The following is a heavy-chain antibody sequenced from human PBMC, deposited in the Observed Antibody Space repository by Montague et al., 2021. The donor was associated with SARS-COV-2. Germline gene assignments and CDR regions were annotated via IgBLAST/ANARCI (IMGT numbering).Heavy chain of an antibody. CDR2: IYYSGNT. V-gene: IGHV4-39*01. CDR3: ANMGVGRITIFGVVSRGGLDY. J-gene: IGHJ4*02. Sequence: SETLSLTCTVSGGSISSSSYYWGWIRQPPGKGLEWIGNIYYSGNTYYNPSLKSRVTISVDTSKNQFSLKLSSVTAADTAVCYCANMGVGRITIFGVVSRGGLDYWGQGTLVTVSS. CDR1: GGSISSSSYY. D-gene: IGHD3-3*01.